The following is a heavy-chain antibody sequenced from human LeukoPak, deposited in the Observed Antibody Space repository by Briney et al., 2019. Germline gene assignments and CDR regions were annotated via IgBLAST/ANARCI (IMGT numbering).Heavy chain of an antibody. Sequence: GGSLRLSCAASGFTFDDYAMHWVRQAPGKGLEWVSGISWNSGSIGYADSVKGRFTISRDNAKNSLYLQMNSLRAEDTALYYCVKAGSWYGSYYFDYWGQGTLVTVSS. J-gene: IGHJ4*02. V-gene: IGHV3-9*01. CDR1: GFTFDDYA. CDR2: ISWNSGSI. CDR3: VKAGSWYGSYYFDY. D-gene: IGHD6-13*01.